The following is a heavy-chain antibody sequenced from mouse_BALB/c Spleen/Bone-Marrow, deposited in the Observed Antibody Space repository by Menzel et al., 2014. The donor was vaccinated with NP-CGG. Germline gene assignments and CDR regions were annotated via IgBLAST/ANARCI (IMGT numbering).Heavy chain of an antibody. D-gene: IGHD2-10*02. CDR1: GFNIKDTY. CDR3: ARWEYYAMDY. Sequence: EVQLQQSGAELVKPGASVKLSCTASGFNIKDTYMHWVKQRPEQGLEWIGRIDPANGNTKYDPKFQGKATITADTSSNPGYLKLSSLTSEDTAVYYCARWEYYAMDYWGQGTSVTVSS. J-gene: IGHJ4*01. CDR2: IDPANGNT. V-gene: IGHV14-3*02.